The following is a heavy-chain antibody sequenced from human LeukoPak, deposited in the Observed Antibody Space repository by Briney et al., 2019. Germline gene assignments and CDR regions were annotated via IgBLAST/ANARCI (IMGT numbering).Heavy chain of an antibody. J-gene: IGHJ4*02. CDR2: ISSSSSTI. Sequence: PGGSLRLSCAASGFTFSSYSMNWVRQAPGRGLEWVSYISSSSSTIYFADSVKGRFTISRDNAKNSLYLQMNSLRAEDTAVCYCARDHSSGRPAFDYWGQGTLVTVSS. V-gene: IGHV3-48*01. CDR1: GFTFSSYS. CDR3: ARDHSSGRPAFDY. D-gene: IGHD6-19*01.